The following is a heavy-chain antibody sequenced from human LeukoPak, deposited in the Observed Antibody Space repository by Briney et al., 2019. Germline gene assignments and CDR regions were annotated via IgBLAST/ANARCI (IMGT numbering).Heavy chain of an antibody. CDR3: TKVVVSGSGDYFAS. CDR2: ISGSGETI. CDR1: GFNFRSSA. D-gene: IGHD6-19*01. J-gene: IGHJ4*02. V-gene: IGHV3-23*01. Sequence: PGGSLRLSCAASGFNFRSSAMAWVRLTPGKGLEWVSNISGSGETIHNADSVKGRFVISRDNSKNTLTLLMNSLGAEDTAVYYCTKVVVSGSGDYFASWGQGTLVTVSS.